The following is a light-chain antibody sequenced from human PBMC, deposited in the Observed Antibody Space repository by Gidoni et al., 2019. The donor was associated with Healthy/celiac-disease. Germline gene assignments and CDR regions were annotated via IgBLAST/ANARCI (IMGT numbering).Light chain of an antibody. CDR1: QSISSY. Sequence: DIQMTQSPASLSASVGDRVTITCRASQSISSYVNWYQQKPGKAPKLLSYAASSLQSGVPSRFSGSGSGTDFTLTISSLQPEYFATYYCQQSYSTPLTFGGGTKVEIK. J-gene: IGKJ4*01. V-gene: IGKV1-39*01. CDR2: AAS. CDR3: QQSYSTPLT.